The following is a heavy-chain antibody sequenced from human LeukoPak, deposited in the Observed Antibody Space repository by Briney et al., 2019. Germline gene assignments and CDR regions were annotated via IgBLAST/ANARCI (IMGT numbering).Heavy chain of an antibody. CDR3: ARTQDVSGCSGGSCSDPTAVRY. D-gene: IGHD2-15*01. V-gene: IGHV1-2*02. CDR1: GYTFTGYY. Sequence: ASVKVSCKASGYTFTGYYMHWVRQAPGQGLEWMGWINPNSGGTNYAQKFQGRVTMTRDTSISTAYMGLSRLRSDDTAVYYCARTQDVSGCSGGSCSDPTAVRYWGQGTLVTVSS. CDR2: INPNSGGT. J-gene: IGHJ4*02.